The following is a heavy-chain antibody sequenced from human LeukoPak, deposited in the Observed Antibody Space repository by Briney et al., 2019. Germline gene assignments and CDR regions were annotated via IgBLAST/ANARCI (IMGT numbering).Heavy chain of an antibody. V-gene: IGHV4-34*01. CDR2: INHSGNT. Sequence: SEALSLTCAVYSGSLSGFSWNWIRQPPGKGLECIGEINHSGNTNYNPSLKSRLTISADTSKNQFSLKLSSVTAADTAFYYCARVPGRPADVFDHWGQGTLVAVSS. D-gene: IGHD2-2*01. J-gene: IGHJ4*02. CDR3: ARVPGRPADVFDH. CDR1: SGSLSGFS.